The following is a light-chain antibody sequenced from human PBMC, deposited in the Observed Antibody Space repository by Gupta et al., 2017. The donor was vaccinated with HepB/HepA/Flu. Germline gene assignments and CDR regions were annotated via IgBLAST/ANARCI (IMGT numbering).Light chain of an antibody. J-gene: IGKJ4*01. CDR1: QGIRSW. CDR2: AAS. Sequence: SQVSQSPSSVSASVGDRDSITCRASQGIRSWLAWYQQKPGKAPKLLIYAASSLQSGVPSRFSGSGSGTDFTLTISSLQPEDVATYDCQQADNFPLTFGGGTKVEIK. CDR3: QQADNFPLT. V-gene: IGKV1D-12*01.